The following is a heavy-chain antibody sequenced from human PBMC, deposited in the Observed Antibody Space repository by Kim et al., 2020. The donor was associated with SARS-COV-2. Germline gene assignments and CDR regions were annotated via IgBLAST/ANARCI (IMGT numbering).Heavy chain of an antibody. CDR1: GYDFSTSW. CDR3: TRHAVEGSWYGANA. D-gene: IGHD6-13*01. V-gene: IGHV5-51*01. J-gene: IGHJ5*02. Sequence: GESLKISCEGSGYDFSTSWIGWVRQKPGKGLEWMGIVYPGDSDTRYSRAFEGHVTISADKSINTSYLQWSSLQASDSAMYYCTRHAVEGSWYGANAWGQG. CDR2: VYPGDSDT.